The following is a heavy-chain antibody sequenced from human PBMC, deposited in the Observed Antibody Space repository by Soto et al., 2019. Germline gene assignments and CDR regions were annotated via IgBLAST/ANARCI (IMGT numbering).Heavy chain of an antibody. J-gene: IGHJ2*01. CDR3: ATRQEGAVAGRYFDL. CDR2: ISAYNGNT. D-gene: IGHD6-19*01. V-gene: IGHV1-18*01. CDR1: GYTFTSYG. Sequence: QVQLVQSGAEVKKPGASVKVSCKASGYTFTSYGISWVRQAPGQGLEWMGWISAYNGNTNYAQKLQGRVTMTTDTPTSTAYMELRSLRSDDTAVYYCATRQEGAVAGRYFDLWGRGTLVTVSS.